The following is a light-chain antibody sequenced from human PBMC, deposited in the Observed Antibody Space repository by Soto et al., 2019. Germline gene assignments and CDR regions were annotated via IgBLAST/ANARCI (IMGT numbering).Light chain of an antibody. Sequence: QAVLTQPPSVSEAPGQRVTISCSGSNVGNKPVNWYQQLPGKAPKLLLYYDDMLSSGVSDRFSGSKSGTSASLAISGLQNDDEGDYYCAIWDDSGDGWVFGGGTKLTVL. J-gene: IGLJ3*02. CDR1: NVGNKP. V-gene: IGLV1-36*01. CDR3: AIWDDSGDGWV. CDR2: YDD.